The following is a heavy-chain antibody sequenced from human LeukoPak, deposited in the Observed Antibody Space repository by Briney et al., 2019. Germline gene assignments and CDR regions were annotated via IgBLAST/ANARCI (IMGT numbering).Heavy chain of an antibody. CDR1: GFTFSSYT. V-gene: IGHV3-21*01. CDR2: ISSSSSDI. D-gene: IGHD5-24*01. CDR3: ARAMAVPANNDY. J-gene: IGHJ4*02. Sequence: GGSLRLSWTTSGFTFSSYTMNWVRQAPGKGRDWVSSISSSSSDIYYADSVKGRFTIFRDNAKNSVYLQMNSLRAEDTAVYYCARAMAVPANNDYWGQGTLVTVSS.